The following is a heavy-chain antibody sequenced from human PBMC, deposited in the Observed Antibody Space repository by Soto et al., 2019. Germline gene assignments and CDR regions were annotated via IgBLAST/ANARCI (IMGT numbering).Heavy chain of an antibody. Sequence: QVQLVQSGAEVKKPGSSVKVSCKASGGTFSSYAISWVRQAPGQGLEWMGGIIPIFGTANYAQKFQGRVTITADESTSTAYMELSSLRSEDTAVYYCARGLDCSSTSCPDYYYYYGMDVWGQGTTVTVSS. CDR3: ARGLDCSSTSCPDYYYYYGMDV. J-gene: IGHJ6*02. CDR2: IIPIFGTA. CDR1: GGTFSSYA. D-gene: IGHD2-2*01. V-gene: IGHV1-69*01.